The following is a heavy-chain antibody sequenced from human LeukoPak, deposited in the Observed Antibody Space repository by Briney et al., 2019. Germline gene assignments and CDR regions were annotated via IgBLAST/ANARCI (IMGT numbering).Heavy chain of an antibody. CDR1: GGSISSYY. Sequence: SETLSLTCTASGGSISSYYWSRIRQPPGKGLEWIGYIYYSGSTNYNPSLKSRVTISVDTSKNQFSLKLSSVTAADTAVYYCARDSSYDYVWGSYYYYGMDVWGQGTTVTVSS. V-gene: IGHV4-59*01. CDR3: ARDSSYDYVWGSYYYYGMDV. D-gene: IGHD3-16*01. CDR2: IYYSGST. J-gene: IGHJ6*02.